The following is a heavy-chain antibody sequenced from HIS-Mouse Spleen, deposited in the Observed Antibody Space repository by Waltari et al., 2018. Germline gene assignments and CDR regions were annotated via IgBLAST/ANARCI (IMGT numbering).Heavy chain of an antibody. CDR2: IYYSGST. CDR1: GGPISSSSYY. Sequence: QLQLQESGPGLVKPSETLSLTCPVSGGPISSSSYYWVWIRQPPGKGLEWIGRIYYSGSTYYNPSLKSRVTISVDTSKNQFSLKLSSVTAADTAVYYCAREIPYSSSWYDWYFDLWGRGTLVTVSS. V-gene: IGHV4-39*07. D-gene: IGHD6-13*01. J-gene: IGHJ2*01. CDR3: AREIPYSSSWYDWYFDL.